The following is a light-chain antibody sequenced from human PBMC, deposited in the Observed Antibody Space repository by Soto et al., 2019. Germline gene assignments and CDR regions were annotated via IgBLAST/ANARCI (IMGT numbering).Light chain of an antibody. V-gene: IGKV3-15*01. CDR1: QSVSSN. CDR2: GAS. Sequence: EIVMTQSPATLSVSPGKRATLSCRASQSVSSNLAWYQQKPGQAPRLLIYGASTRATGVPARFGGSGSGTEIXXXXXSXXSXXXAVYYCQQYNSSPPYTFGQGTKLEIK. J-gene: IGKJ2*01. CDR3: QQYNSSPPYT.